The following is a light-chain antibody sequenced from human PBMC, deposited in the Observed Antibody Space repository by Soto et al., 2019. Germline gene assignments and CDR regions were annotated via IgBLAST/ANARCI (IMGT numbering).Light chain of an antibody. V-gene: IGLV2-14*01. Sequence: QSALTQPASMSGSAGQSLTISCTGTDLDIGDYDFVSWYQHHAGKAPRLIIYEVTHRPSGIHSRFSASTSGNTASLTISGLHAEEEAHYCCSSYRAFATLVFGSGTKLTVL. CDR2: EVT. CDR3: SSYRAFATLV. CDR1: DLDIGDYDF. J-gene: IGLJ6*01.